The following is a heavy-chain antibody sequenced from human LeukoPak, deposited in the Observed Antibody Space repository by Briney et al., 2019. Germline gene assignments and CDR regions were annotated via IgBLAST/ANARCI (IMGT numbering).Heavy chain of an antibody. CDR3: ARGYCSSTSCYVPYYFDY. CDR2: IYPGDSDT. V-gene: IGHV5-51*01. Sequence: GESLKISCKGSGYSFTSYWIGWVRQMPGKGLDWMGIIYPGDSDTRYSPSFQGQVTISADKSISTAYLQWSSLKASDTAMYYCARGYCSSTSCYVPYYFDYWGQGTLVTVSS. J-gene: IGHJ4*02. CDR1: GYSFTSYW. D-gene: IGHD2-2*01.